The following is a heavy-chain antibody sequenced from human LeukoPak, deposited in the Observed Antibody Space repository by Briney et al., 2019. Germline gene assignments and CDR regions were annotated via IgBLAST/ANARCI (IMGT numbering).Heavy chain of an antibody. Sequence: PSETLSLTCTVSGGSISSGGYYWSWIHQHPGKGLEWIGYIYYSGSTYYNPSLKSRVTISVDTSKNQFSLKLSSVTAADTAVYYCARDLPITMVRGVSGYYYGMDVWGQGTTVTVSS. CDR3: ARDLPITMVRGVSGYYYGMDV. V-gene: IGHV4-31*03. CDR1: GGSISSGGYY. J-gene: IGHJ6*02. CDR2: IYYSGST. D-gene: IGHD3-10*01.